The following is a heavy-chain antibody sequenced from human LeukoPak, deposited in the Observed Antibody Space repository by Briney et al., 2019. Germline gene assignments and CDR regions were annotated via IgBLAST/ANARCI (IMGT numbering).Heavy chain of an antibody. D-gene: IGHD2-2*01. CDR3: ARDVPALYYGMDV. J-gene: IGHJ6*02. CDR1: GGSISSGDYY. Sequence: SQTLSLTCTVSGGSISSGDYYWSWIRQPPGKGLEWIGYIYYSGSTYYNPSLKSRVTISVDTSKNQFSLKLSSVTAADTAVYYCARDVPALYYGMDVWGQGTTVTVSS. CDR2: IYYSGST. V-gene: IGHV4-30-4*01.